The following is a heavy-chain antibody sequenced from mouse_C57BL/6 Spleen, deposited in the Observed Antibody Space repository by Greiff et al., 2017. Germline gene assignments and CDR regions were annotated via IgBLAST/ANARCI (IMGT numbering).Heavy chain of an antibody. V-gene: IGHV1-64*01. CDR1: GYTFTSYW. J-gene: IGHJ3*01. CDR2: IHPSSGST. Sequence: QVQLQQSGAELVKPGASVKLSCKASGYTFTSYWMHWVKQRPGQGLEWIGMIHPSSGSTNYNEKFKSKATLTVDTSSSTAYMQLSSLTSEDSAVYYCARGEEGRSSPFAYGGQGTLVTVSA. CDR3: ARGEEGRSSPFAY. D-gene: IGHD1-1*01.